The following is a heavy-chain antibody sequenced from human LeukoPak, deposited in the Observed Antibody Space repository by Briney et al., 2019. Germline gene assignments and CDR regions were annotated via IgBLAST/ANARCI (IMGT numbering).Heavy chain of an antibody. Sequence: ASVKVSCKASGYTFTSYGISWVRQAPGQGLEWMGWISAYNGNTNYAQKLQGRVTMTTGTSTSTAYMELRSLRSEDTAVYYCARGLTGYCSGGSCLGFDYWGQGTLVTVSS. J-gene: IGHJ4*02. CDR3: ARGLTGYCSGGSCLGFDY. CDR1: GYTFTSYG. V-gene: IGHV1-18*01. D-gene: IGHD2-15*01. CDR2: ISAYNGNT.